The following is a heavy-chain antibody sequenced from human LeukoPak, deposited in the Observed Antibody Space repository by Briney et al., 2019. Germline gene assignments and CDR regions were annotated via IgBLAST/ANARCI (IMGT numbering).Heavy chain of an antibody. D-gene: IGHD2-15*01. CDR2: INPNSGGT. J-gene: IGHJ6*03. V-gene: IGHV1-2*02. CDR3: ARGVVAAEDYYYYYMDV. Sequence: ASVKVSCKASGYTFTGYYMHWVRQAPGQGLEWMGWINPNSGGTNYAQKFQGRVTMTRDTSIGTAYMELSRLRSDDTAVYYCARGVVAAEDYYYYYMDVWGKGTTVTISS. CDR1: GYTFTGYY.